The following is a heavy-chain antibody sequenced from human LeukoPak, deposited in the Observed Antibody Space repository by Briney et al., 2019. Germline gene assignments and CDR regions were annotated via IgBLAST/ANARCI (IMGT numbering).Heavy chain of an antibody. CDR3: TTGWLDY. V-gene: IGHV3-15*07. D-gene: IGHD2-15*01. CDR1: GVTFSHAW. CDR2: IKSRVDGGTA. J-gene: IGHJ4*02. Sequence: PGGSLRLSCAASGVTFSHAWMNWVRQAPGKGLEWVGRIKSRVDGGTADFAAPVKGRFTISRDDSKNILYLQLNSLKNEDTAVYYCTTGWLDYWGQGSLVTVSS.